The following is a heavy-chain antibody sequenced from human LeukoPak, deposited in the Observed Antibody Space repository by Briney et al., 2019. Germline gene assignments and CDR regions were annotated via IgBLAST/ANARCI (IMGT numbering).Heavy chain of an antibody. CDR1: GFTFSSYS. Sequence: PGGSLTLSCTASGFTFSSYSMNWLRQAPGKGLEWVSSICSSSSYSYYADSLNAQFTISTDNAKNSLYLEMNSLRAEDTAVYDCARDFAPSYFDYWGQGTLVTVSS. CDR3: ARDFAPSYFDY. J-gene: IGHJ4*02. CDR2: ICSSSSYS. V-gene: IGHV3-21*01.